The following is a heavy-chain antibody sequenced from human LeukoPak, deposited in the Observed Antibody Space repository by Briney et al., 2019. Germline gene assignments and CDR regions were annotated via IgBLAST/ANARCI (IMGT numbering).Heavy chain of an antibody. V-gene: IGHV1-69*13. CDR3: ARDPDYYDSSGNN. J-gene: IGHJ4*02. CDR2: IIPIFGTA. CDR1: GGTFSSYA. D-gene: IGHD3-22*01. Sequence: SVKVSCKASGGTFSSYAISWVRQAPGQGLEWMGGIIPIFGTAHYAQKFQGRVTITADESTSTAYMELSSLRSEDTAVYYCARDPDYYDSSGNNWGQGTWSPSPQ.